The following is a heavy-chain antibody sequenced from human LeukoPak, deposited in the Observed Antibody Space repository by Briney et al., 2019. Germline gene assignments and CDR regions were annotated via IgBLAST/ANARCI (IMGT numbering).Heavy chain of an antibody. D-gene: IGHD5-24*01. J-gene: IGHJ4*02. CDR1: GFPFSSYA. CDR3: ARDPGRDGFICYFAY. V-gene: IGHV3-23*01. Sequence: GGSLRLSCAASGFPFSSYAMSWVRQAPGKGLEWVSSISGSGGSTYYADSVKGRFTVSRDSSQNTLYLQMNGLRAEDTAVYYCARDPGRDGFICYFAYWGQGALVSVSS. CDR2: ISGSGGST.